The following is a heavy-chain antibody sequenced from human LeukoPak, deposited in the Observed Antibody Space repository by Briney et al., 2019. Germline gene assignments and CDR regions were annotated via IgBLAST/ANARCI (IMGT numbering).Heavy chain of an antibody. D-gene: IGHD1-14*01. CDR2: IYPGDSDT. CDR1: GYSFTSYW. Sequence: GESLKISCKGSGYSFTSYWIGWVRQMPGKGLEWMGIIYPGDSDTRYSPSFQGQVAISADKSISTAYLQWSSLKASDTAMYYCARHPILRKGYFDYWGQGTLVTVSS. CDR3: ARHPILRKGYFDY. J-gene: IGHJ4*02. V-gene: IGHV5-51*01.